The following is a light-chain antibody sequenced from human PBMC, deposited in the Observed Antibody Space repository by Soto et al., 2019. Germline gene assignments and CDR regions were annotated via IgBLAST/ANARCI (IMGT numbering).Light chain of an antibody. CDR1: SSNIGAGYD. CDR3: QSYDSSLSVVV. Sequence: QSVLTQPPSVSGAPGQRVTISCTGSSSNIGAGYDVHWYQQLPGTAPKLLIDGNNNRPSGVPVRFSGSKSGTSASLAITGLQAEDEADYYCQSYDSSLSVVVFGGGTKVTVL. CDR2: GNN. V-gene: IGLV1-40*01. J-gene: IGLJ2*01.